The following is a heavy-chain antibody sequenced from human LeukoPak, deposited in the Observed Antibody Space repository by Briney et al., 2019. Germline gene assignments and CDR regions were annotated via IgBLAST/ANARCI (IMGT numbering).Heavy chain of an antibody. CDR1: GGSISSSTYY. CDR2: IYYSGST. V-gene: IGHV4-39*01. D-gene: IGHD3-22*01. Sequence: SETLSLTCTVSGGSISSSTYYWGWIRQPPGKGLEWIGSIYYSGSTYYNPSLKSRVTISVDTSKNQFSLKLSSVTAADTAVYYCASGATMIVVVPIFDYWGQGTLVTVSS. J-gene: IGHJ4*02. CDR3: ASGATMIVVVPIFDY.